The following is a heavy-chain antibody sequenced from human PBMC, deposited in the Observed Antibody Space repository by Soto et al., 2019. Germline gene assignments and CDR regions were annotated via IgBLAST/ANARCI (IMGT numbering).Heavy chain of an antibody. CDR3: AKNSEWELPSYYYYGMDV. J-gene: IGHJ6*02. CDR2: ISYDGSNK. CDR1: GFTFSSYG. V-gene: IGHV3-30*18. Sequence: PGGSLRLSCAASGFTFSSYGMHWVRQAPGKGLEWVAVISYDGSNKYYADSVKGRFTISRDNSKNTLYLQMNSLRAEDTAVYYCAKNSEWELPSYYYYGMDVWGQGTTVTVSS. D-gene: IGHD1-26*01.